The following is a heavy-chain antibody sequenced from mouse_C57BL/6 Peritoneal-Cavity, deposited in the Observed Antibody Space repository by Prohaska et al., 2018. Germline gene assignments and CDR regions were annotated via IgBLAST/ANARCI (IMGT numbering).Heavy chain of an antibody. V-gene: IGHV1-19*01. CDR1: GYTFTDYY. Sequence: VQLQQSGPELVKPGASVKISCKASGYTFTDYYINWVKQRPGQGLEWIGVINPYNGGTSYNQKFKGKATLTVDKSSSTAYMELNSLTSEDSAVYYCAYSNYVEFAYWGQGTLVTVSA. CDR2: INPYNGGT. CDR3: AYSNYVEFAY. D-gene: IGHD2-5*01. J-gene: IGHJ3*01.